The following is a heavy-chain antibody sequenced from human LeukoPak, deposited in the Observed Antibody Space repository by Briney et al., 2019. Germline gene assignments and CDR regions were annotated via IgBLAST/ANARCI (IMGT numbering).Heavy chain of an antibody. CDR2: IKGDESYT. J-gene: IGHJ4*02. V-gene: IGHV3-74*01. CDR3: ASQADSAYGDYN. D-gene: IGHD4-17*01. CDR1: GFNYSRYW. Sequence: QPGGSLRLTCAASGFNYSRYWMHWVRQVPGKGLVWVARIKGDESYTFYADSVKGRFTISRDNAKNTLYLQMNSLRAEDTAVYYCASQADSAYGDYNWGQGTLVTVSS.